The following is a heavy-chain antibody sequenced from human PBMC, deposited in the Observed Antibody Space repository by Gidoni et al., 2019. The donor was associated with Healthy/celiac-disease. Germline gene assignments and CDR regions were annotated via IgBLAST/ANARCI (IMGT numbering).Heavy chain of an antibody. CDR2: ISWNSGSI. J-gene: IGHJ4*02. D-gene: IGHD3-10*01. V-gene: IGHV3-9*01. Sequence: EVQLVESGGGLVQPGRSLRLSCAASGFTFDDYAMHWVRQAPGKGLEWVSGISWNSGSIGDADSVKGRFTISRDNAKNSLYLQMNSLRAEDTALYYCAKSSVYYGSGSYDYWGQGTLVTVSS. CDR3: AKSSVYYGSGSYDY. CDR1: GFTFDDYA.